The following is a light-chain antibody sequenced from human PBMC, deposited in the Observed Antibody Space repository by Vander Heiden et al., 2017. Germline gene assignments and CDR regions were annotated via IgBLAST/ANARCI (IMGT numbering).Light chain of an antibody. V-gene: IGKV4-1*01. J-gene: IGKJ2*01. CDR3: QQYSGTPYT. CDR2: WAS. CDR1: QSVLYSSNNKNF. Sequence: DIVMSQSPDSLAVSLGERATINCKSSQSVLYSSNNKNFLAWYQQKPGQPPKLLIYWASTRASGVPDRFSGSGSGTDFTLTISSLQAEDVAVYYCQQYSGTPYTFGQGTKLDIE.